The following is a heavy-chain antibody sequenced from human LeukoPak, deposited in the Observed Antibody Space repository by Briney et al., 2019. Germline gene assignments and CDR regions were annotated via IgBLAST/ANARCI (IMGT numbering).Heavy chain of an antibody. J-gene: IGHJ4*02. CDR3: ARLTLAYCGGDCYV. Sequence: PSETLSLTCTVSGGSISSSSYYWGWIRQPPGKGLEWIGSIYYSGSTYYNPSLKSRVTISVDTSKNQFPLKLSSVTAADTAVYYCARLTLAYCGGDCYVWGQGTLVTVSS. V-gene: IGHV4-39*01. D-gene: IGHD2-21*02. CDR2: IYYSGST. CDR1: GGSISSSSYY.